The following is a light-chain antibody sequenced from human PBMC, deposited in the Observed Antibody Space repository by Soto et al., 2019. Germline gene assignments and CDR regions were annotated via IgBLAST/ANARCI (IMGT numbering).Light chain of an antibody. Sequence: EIVLTQSPGTLSLSPGERVTLSCRASQRVSSSYLAWYQQKPGQAPRLLIYGASSRATGIPDRFSGSGSGTDLTLTISRLEPEDFEVYYCQQYGSSPWTFGQGTKVEIK. CDR3: QQYGSSPWT. V-gene: IGKV3-20*01. CDR2: GAS. CDR1: QRVSSSY. J-gene: IGKJ1*01.